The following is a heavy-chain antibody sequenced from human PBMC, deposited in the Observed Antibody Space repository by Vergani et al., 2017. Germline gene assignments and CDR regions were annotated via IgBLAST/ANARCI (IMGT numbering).Heavy chain of an antibody. D-gene: IGHD2-15*01. V-gene: IGHV3-74*01. Sequence: EVQLVESGGGLIHPGGSLRLSCEGSGFSFSGYWMHWVRQSPEKGLVWVSRIKSDGSITNYADSVKGRFTISRDNAKTTLYLQMNSLRDEDRGVYYCARISGGSAPYLHYWGQGTLVTVAS. CDR3: ARISGGSAPYLHY. CDR2: IKSDGSIT. CDR1: GFSFSGYW. J-gene: IGHJ1*01.